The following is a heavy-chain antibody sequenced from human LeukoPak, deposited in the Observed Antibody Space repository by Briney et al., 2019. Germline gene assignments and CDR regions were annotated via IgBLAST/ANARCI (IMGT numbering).Heavy chain of an antibody. J-gene: IGHJ4*02. V-gene: IGHV3-7*03. CDR3: AKQSVRSYEGY. D-gene: IGHD1-26*01. CDR1: GFTFSSYW. Sequence: GGSLRLSCAASGFTFSSYWMSWVRQAPGKGLEWVANIKQDGSEKYYVDSVKGRFTISRDNSKNTPYLQMNSLRAEDTAVYYCAKQSVRSYEGYWGQGTLVTVSS. CDR2: IKQDGSEK.